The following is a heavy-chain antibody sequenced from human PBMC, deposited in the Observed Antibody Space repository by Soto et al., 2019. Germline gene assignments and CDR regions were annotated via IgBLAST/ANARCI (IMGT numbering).Heavy chain of an antibody. D-gene: IGHD6-19*01. CDR1: GADINTYS. J-gene: IGHJ6*02. CDR2: IYTSASI. V-gene: IGHV4-4*07. CDR3: ARDREAGYNFYYGMDV. Sequence: PSETLSLTCSVSGADINTYSWTWIRQPAGKGLEWIGRIYTSASINYNPSLKGRVTLSVHTSTNQVSLRLASVTAADTAIYYCARDREAGYNFYYGMDVWGQGTTVTVSS.